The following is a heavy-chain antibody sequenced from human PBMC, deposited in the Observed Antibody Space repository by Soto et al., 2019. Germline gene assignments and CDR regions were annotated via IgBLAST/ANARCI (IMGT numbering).Heavy chain of an antibody. J-gene: IGHJ4*02. CDR3: AKDFASVGLAAAAGSFDY. D-gene: IGHD6-13*01. CDR1: GFTFSSYA. CDR2: ISGSGGST. V-gene: IGHV3-23*01. Sequence: GGSLRLSCAASGFTFSSYAMSWVRQAPGKGLEWVSAISGSGGSTYYADSVKGRFTISRDNSKNTLYLQMNSLRAEDTAVYYCAKDFASVGLAAAAGSFDYWGQGTLVTVSS.